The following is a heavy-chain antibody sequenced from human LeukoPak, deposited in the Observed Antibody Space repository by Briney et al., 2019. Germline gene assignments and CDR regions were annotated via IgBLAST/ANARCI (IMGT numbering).Heavy chain of an antibody. CDR2: MNQFGTEI. D-gene: IGHD3/OR15-3a*01. Sequence: QPGGSLRLSCAASKFTLSDYYMTWVRQAPDKGREWVAYMNQFGTEIKYLVSVKGRFTISRDNAKNSLYLWMTSLSADDTAVYYCARGTYYYEFWGQGTLVIVSS. J-gene: IGHJ4*02. CDR3: ARGTYYYEF. CDR1: KFTLSDYY. V-gene: IGHV3-7*04.